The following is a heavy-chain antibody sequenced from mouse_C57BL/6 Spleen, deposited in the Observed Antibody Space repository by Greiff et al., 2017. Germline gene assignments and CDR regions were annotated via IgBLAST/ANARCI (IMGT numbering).Heavy chain of an antibody. V-gene: IGHV2-5*01. Sequence: QVQLKQSGPGLVQPSQSLSITCTVSGFSLTSYGVHWVRQSPGKGLEWLGVIWRGGSTDYNAAFMSRLSITKDNSKRQVFFKMNSLQADDTAIYYCAKGGTTVVASYCAMDYWGQGTSVTVSS. CDR3: AKGGTTVVASYCAMDY. CDR2: IWRGGST. CDR1: GFSLTSYG. J-gene: IGHJ4*01. D-gene: IGHD1-1*01.